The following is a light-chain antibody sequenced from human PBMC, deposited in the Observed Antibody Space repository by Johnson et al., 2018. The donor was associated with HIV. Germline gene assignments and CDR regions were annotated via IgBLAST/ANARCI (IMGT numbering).Light chain of an antibody. V-gene: IGLV1-51*02. CDR2: ENN. CDR3: GTWDNSMGVFFV. Sequence: QSVLTQPPSVSAAPGQKVTISCSGSSSNIGNNHVSWYQHFSGTAPKLLIYENNKRPSGIPDRFYGSKSGTSATLGITGLQTGDEADYYCGTWDNSMGVFFVYGTGTEVTVL. CDR1: SSNIGNNH. J-gene: IGLJ1*01.